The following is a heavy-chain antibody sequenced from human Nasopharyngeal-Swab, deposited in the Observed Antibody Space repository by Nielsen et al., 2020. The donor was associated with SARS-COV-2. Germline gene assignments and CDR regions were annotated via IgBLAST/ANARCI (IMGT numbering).Heavy chain of an antibody. CDR1: GYSFTGYW. J-gene: IGHJ5*02. CDR3: ARHWSDPGNWFDP. V-gene: IGHV5-10-1*01. Sequence: GGSLRLSCKGSGYSFTGYWISWVRQMPGKGLEWMGRIDPSDSYTNYSPSFQGHVTISADKSISTAYLQWSSLKASDTAMYYCARHWSDPGNWFDPWGQGTLVTVSS. CDR2: IDPSDSYT.